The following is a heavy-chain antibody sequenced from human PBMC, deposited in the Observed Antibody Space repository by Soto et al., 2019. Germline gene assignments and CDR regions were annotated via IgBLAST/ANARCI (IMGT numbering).Heavy chain of an antibody. J-gene: IGHJ6*02. CDR3: VAAAGPEYYYYGMDV. D-gene: IGHD6-13*01. Sequence: GGSLRLSCAASGFTFSSYAMHWVRQAPGKGLEWVAVISYDGSNKYYADSVKGRFTISRDNSKNTLYLQMNSLRAEDTAVYYCVAAAGPEYYYYGMDVWGQGTTVTVSS. V-gene: IGHV3-30-3*01. CDR1: GFTFSSYA. CDR2: ISYDGSNK.